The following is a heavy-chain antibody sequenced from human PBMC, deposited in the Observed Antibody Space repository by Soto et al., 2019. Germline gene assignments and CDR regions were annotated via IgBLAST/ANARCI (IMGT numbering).Heavy chain of an antibody. J-gene: IGHJ4*02. CDR3: GRGRSGQIVVFY. CDR2: ISDSGDIT. CDR1: EFTFSTYA. V-gene: IGHV3-23*01. Sequence: QPGGSLRLSCAASEFTFSTYAMTWVRQAPGRGLQWVATISDSGDITYYADSVKGRFTISRDNSRNTLYLQMNNLRAEDTAVYYCGRGRSGQIVVFYWGQGTPVTVSS. D-gene: IGHD1-26*01.